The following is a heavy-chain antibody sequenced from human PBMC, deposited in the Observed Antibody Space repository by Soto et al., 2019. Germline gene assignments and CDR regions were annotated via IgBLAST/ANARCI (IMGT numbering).Heavy chain of an antibody. J-gene: IGHJ4*02. CDR1: GNSISTTNW. Sequence: QVELQESGPGLVKPSGTPSLTCVVSGNSISTTNWWSWVRQSPGNGLEWIGEIYHSGSTNYNPSLKSRVTISVDKSKNQFSLKLSSVTAADTAVYYCARDVGYHYDGSPSGQFDFWGQGTLVTVSS. CDR3: ARDVGYHYDGSPSGQFDF. D-gene: IGHD3-22*01. V-gene: IGHV4-4*02. CDR2: IYHSGST.